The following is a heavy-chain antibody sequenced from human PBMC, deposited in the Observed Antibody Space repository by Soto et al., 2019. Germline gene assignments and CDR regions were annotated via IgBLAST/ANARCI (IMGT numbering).Heavy chain of an antibody. V-gene: IGHV3-9*01. CDR3: TKVGGLYDFWSGPLHFDL. CDR1: GFIFDDFA. J-gene: IGHJ4*02. D-gene: IGHD3-3*01. Sequence: EAQLVESGGGLVQPGRSLRLSCAGSGFIFDDFAIHWLRQAPGKGLEWVSGISWNSDSIGYADSVKGRFTISRDNTKNALYLQMNSLRVEDTALYYCTKVGGLYDFWSGPLHFDLWGQGTLVTVSS. CDR2: ISWNSDSI.